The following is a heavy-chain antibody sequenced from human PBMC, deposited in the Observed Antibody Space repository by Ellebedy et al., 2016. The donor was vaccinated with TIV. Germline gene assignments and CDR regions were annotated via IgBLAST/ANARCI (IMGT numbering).Heavy chain of an antibody. V-gene: IGHV1-8*01. Sequence: ASVKVSCKASGYTFTDYDINWVRQATGQGLEWMGWVDPNSGITGNEQKFQGRVTMTWNTSTGTVDMELSSLPSADTAVYYCARVQRSSGWGSGHNYYGMDVWGQGATVTVSS. CDR3: ARVQRSSGWGSGHNYYGMDV. CDR2: VDPNSGIT. J-gene: IGHJ6*02. D-gene: IGHD6-19*01. CDR1: GYTFTDYD.